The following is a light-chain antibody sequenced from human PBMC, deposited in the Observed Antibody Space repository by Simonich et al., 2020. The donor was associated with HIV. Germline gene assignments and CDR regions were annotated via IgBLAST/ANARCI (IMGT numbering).Light chain of an antibody. Sequence: DIQMNKSPSSLSASVGDRVTITCRASQGISHSFAWYQQKPGKAPKLLLYAASSLESGVPSRFSGSGSGTDYTLTISSLQPEDFATYYCQQYYYTPLFTFGPGTKVDIK. CDR1: QGISHS. V-gene: IGKV1-NL1*01. CDR2: AAS. J-gene: IGKJ3*01. CDR3: QQYYYTPLFT.